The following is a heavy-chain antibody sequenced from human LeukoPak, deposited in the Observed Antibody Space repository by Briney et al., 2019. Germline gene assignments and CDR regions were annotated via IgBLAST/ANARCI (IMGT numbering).Heavy chain of an antibody. V-gene: IGHV3-66*01. J-gene: IGHJ6*03. Sequence: GRSLRLSCAASGFTVSSNYMGWVRQAPGKGLEWVSVIYSGGSTYYPDSVKGRFTISRDNAKNSLYLQMNSLRAEDTAVYYCARGRSYYMDVWGKGTTVTVSS. CDR2: IYSGGST. CDR1: GFTVSSNY. CDR3: ARGRSYYMDV.